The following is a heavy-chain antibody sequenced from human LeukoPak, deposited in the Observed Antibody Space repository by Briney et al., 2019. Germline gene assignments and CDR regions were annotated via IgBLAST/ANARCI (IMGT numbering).Heavy chain of an antibody. CDR1: GYTFTSYA. Sequence: ASVKVSCKASGYTFTSYAMHWVRQAPGQRLEWMGWINAGNGNTKYSQKFQGRVTITRDTSASTAYMELSSLRSEDTAVYYCARDMVRYFDWLLEYYYYGMDVWGQGTTVTVSS. CDR2: INAGNGNT. CDR3: ARDMVRYFDWLLEYYYYGMDV. J-gene: IGHJ6*02. D-gene: IGHD3-9*01. V-gene: IGHV1-3*01.